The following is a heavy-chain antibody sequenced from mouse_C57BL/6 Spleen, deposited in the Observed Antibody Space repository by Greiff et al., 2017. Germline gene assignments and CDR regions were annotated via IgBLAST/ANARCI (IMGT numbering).Heavy chain of an antibody. V-gene: IGHV5-4*03. CDR2: ISDGGSYT. CDR1: GFTFSSYA. Sequence: EVKVVESGGGLVKPGGSLKLSCAASGFTFSSYAMSWVRQTPEKRLEWVATISDGGSYTYYPDNVKGRFTISRDNAKNNLYLQMSHLKSEDTAMYYCARKPYDYDGAFAYWGQGTLVTVSA. J-gene: IGHJ3*01. D-gene: IGHD2-4*01. CDR3: ARKPYDYDGAFAY.